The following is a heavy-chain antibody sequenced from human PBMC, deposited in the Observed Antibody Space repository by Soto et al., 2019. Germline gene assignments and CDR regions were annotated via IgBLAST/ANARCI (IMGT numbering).Heavy chain of an antibody. CDR1: GGTFSSYA. V-gene: IGHV1-69*13. Sequence: SVKVSCKASGGTFSSYAIIWVRQAPGQGLEWMGGIIPIFGTANYAQKFQGRVTITADESTSTAYMELSSLRSEDTAVYYCARVRRRSCSGGSCYNLDYWGQGTLVTVSS. D-gene: IGHD2-15*01. J-gene: IGHJ4*02. CDR2: IIPIFGTA. CDR3: ARVRRRSCSGGSCYNLDY.